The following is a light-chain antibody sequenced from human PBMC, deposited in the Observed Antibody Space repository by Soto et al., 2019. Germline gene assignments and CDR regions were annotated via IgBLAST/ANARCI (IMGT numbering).Light chain of an antibody. V-gene: IGLV2-8*01. CDR1: SSDIGGYNY. CDR2: EVS. Sequence: QSALTQPPSASGSPGQSVTISCTGTSSDIGGYNYVSWYQQNPGKAPKLIIFEVSKRPSGVPDRFSGSKSCNTASLTVSGLQAEDEADYFCSSYAGNSVVFGGGTKLTVL. CDR3: SSYAGNSVV. J-gene: IGLJ2*01.